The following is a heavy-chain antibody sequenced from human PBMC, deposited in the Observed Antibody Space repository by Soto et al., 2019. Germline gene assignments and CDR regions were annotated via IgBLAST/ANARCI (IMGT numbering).Heavy chain of an antibody. CDR2: ISYDGRNK. CDR3: AKEVSSGWYLYYFDY. CDR1: GFTFSSYG. D-gene: IGHD6-19*01. V-gene: IGHV3-30*18. J-gene: IGHJ4*02. Sequence: QVQLVESGGGVVQPGRSLRLSCAASGFTFSSYGMHWVRQAPGKGLEWVAVISYDGRNKYYADSVKGRFTISRDNSKNKRYLQMNSLRAEDTAVYYCAKEVSSGWYLYYFDYWGQGTLVTVSS.